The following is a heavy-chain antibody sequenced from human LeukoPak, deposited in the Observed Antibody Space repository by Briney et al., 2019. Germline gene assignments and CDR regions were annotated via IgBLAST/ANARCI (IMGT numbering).Heavy chain of an antibody. CDR2: ISAYNGNT. D-gene: IGHD6-19*01. Sequence: GASVKVSCKASGYTFTSYGISWVRQAPGQGLEWMGWISAYNGNTNYAQKLQGRVTMTTDTSTSTAYMELRSLRTDDTAVYYCARDGSGWYYWYFDLWGRGTLVTVSS. CDR1: GYTFTSYG. J-gene: IGHJ2*01. CDR3: ARDGSGWYYWYFDL. V-gene: IGHV1-18*01.